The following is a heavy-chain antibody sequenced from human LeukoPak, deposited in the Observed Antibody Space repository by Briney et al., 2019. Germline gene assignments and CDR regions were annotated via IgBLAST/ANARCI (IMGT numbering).Heavy chain of an antibody. CDR3: ASRSGTYSYYMDV. CDR1: GFTVSSND. Sequence: GGSLRLSCAASGFTVSSNDMSSVRQAPGKGLEWVSVIYRGDSTYYADSVKGRSTISRDKSKNTLCLQMNSLRAEDTAVYYCASRSGTYSYYMDVWGKGTTVTVSS. V-gene: IGHV3-53*01. CDR2: IYRGDST. J-gene: IGHJ6*03. D-gene: IGHD2-15*01.